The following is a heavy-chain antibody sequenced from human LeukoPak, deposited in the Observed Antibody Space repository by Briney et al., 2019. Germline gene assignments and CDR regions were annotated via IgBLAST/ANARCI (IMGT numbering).Heavy chain of an antibody. Sequence: ASVKVSCKASGYSFTSNYIHWVRQAPGQGLEWMGWISAYNGNTNYAQRLQGRVTMTTDTSTSTVYMELRSLRSDDTAVYYCARDKNWKPDYWGQGTLVTVSS. CDR2: ISAYNGNT. CDR3: ARDKNWKPDY. CDR1: GYSFTSNY. D-gene: IGHD1-1*01. V-gene: IGHV1-18*04. J-gene: IGHJ4*02.